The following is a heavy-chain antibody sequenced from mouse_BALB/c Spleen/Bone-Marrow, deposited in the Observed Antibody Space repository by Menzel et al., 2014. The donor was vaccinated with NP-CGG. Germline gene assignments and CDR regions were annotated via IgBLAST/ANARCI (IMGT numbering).Heavy chain of an antibody. Sequence: EVKLVESGTVLARPGASVKMSCKASGYTFTSYWMHWVKQRPGQGLEWIGTIYPGNSDTTYNQKFKSKAKLTAVTSTSTAYMELSSLTNEDSAVYYCTTLARNYFDYWGQGTTLTVSS. CDR1: GYTFTSYW. V-gene: IGHV1-5*01. J-gene: IGHJ2*01. CDR2: IYPGNSDT. CDR3: TTLARNYFDY.